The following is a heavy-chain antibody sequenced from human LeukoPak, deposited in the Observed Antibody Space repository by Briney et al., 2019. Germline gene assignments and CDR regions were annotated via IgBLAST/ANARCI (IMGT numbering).Heavy chain of an antibody. V-gene: IGHV3-21*01. CDR2: ISSSSTYI. J-gene: IGHJ4*02. Sequence: GGSLRLSCAASGFTFSSYSMNWVRQAPGRGLEWVSSISSSSTYIYYADSVKGRFTISRDNAKNSLYLQMDSLRAEDTAVYYCARGSPTADDYWGQGTLVTVSS. CDR1: GFTFSSYS. CDR3: ARGSPTADDY.